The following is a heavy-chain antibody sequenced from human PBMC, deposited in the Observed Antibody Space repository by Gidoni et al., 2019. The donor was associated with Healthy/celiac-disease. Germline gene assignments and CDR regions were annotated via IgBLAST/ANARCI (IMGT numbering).Heavy chain of an antibody. CDR2: IKQDGSEK. V-gene: IGHV3-7*01. CDR3: ARDSNPYYYGSGSPSYGMDV. Sequence: EVQLVESGGGLVQPGGSLRLSCAASGFTFSSYWMSWVRQAPGKGLEWVANIKQDGSEKYYVDSVKGRFTISRDNAKNSLYLQMNSLRAEDTAVYYCARDSNPYYYGSGSPSYGMDVWGQGTTVTVSS. D-gene: IGHD3-10*01. J-gene: IGHJ6*02. CDR1: GFTFSSYW.